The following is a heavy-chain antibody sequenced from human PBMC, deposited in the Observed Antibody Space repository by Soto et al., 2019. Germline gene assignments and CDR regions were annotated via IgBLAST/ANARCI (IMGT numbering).Heavy chain of an antibody. CDR2: IIPIFGTA. CDR1: GGTFSSYA. V-gene: IGHV1-69*12. D-gene: IGHD2-15*01. J-gene: IGHJ4*02. Sequence: QVQLVQSGAEVKKPGSSVKVSCKASGGTFSSYAISWVRQAPGQGLEWMGGIIPIFGTANYAQKFQGRVTITADESTSTAYMELSSLRSEDTAVYYCARDSREGYCSGGSCGFDYWGQGTLVTVSS. CDR3: ARDSREGYCSGGSCGFDY.